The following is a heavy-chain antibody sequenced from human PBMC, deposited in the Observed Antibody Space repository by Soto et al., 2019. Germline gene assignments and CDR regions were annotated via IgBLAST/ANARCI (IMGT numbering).Heavy chain of an antibody. CDR1: GVTFTSAS. V-gene: IGHV1-58*01. J-gene: IGHJ6*02. CDR3: AAEVTSSSYYYYGMDV. CDR2: IVVGSGNT. D-gene: IGHD6-6*01. Sequence: VEVPCEYCGVTFTSASLQWARQARGKRLEWIGWIVVGSGNTNYAQKFQERVTITRDMSTSTAYMELSSLRSEDTAVYYCAAEVTSSSYYYYGMDVWGQGPTVNGPS.